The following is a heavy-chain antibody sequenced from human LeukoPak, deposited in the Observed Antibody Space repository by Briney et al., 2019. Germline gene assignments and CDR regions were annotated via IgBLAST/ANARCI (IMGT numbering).Heavy chain of an antibody. V-gene: IGHV3-7*01. D-gene: IGHD4-11*01. CDR3: ARRHDYSNYPDY. CDR2: IRQDGDLK. CDR1: GFTFSSYW. Sequence: GGSLRLSCTGSGFTFSSYWMSWARQAPGKGLEWVANIRQDGDLKHYVDSVRGRFTISRDNAKNSLYLQMNSLRAEDTAVYYCARRHDYSNYPDYWGQGTLVTVSS. J-gene: IGHJ4*02.